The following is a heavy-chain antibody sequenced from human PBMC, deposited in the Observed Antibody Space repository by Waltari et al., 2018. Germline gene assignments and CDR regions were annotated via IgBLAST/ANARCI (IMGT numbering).Heavy chain of an antibody. CDR2: ITSDGRTV. Sequence: EVQLVESGGGLVQPGGSLRLSCVTSGFTFRNYEMNWVRQAPGKGPEWVAIITSDGRTVYSADSVKGRFTISRDNAKNSVFLQVNSLRDEDTAVYYCTVGVGVWGQGTLVTVSS. D-gene: IGHD2-15*01. J-gene: IGHJ4*02. CDR1: GFTFRNYE. V-gene: IGHV3-48*03. CDR3: TVGVGV.